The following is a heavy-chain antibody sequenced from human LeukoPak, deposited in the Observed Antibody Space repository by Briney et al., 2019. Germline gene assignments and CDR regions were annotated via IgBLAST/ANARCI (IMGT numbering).Heavy chain of an antibody. V-gene: IGHV1-2*02. CDR3: ARDSHYDSSGLSFDY. CDR2: INPNSGGT. Sequence: ASVKVSCKASGYTFTGYYMHWVRQAPGQGLEWMGWINPNSGGTNHAQKFQGRVTMTRDTSISTAYMELSRLRSDDTAVYYCARDSHYDSSGLSFDYWGQGTLVTVSS. CDR1: GYTFTGYY. D-gene: IGHD3-22*01. J-gene: IGHJ4*02.